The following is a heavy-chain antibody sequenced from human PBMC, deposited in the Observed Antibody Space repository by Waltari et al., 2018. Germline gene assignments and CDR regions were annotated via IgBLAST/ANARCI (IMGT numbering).Heavy chain of an antibody. J-gene: IGHJ5*02. V-gene: IGHV3-30*07. CDR3: ARDGYSGHLDP. D-gene: IGHD5-12*01. CDR2: ISYDGSKK. CDR1: GFSLHSFA. Sequence: QAQLVESGGGAVQPGRSLRPSCAASGFSLHSFALHWVRQAPGKGPEWLAVISYDGSKKCYAESVKGRFTISRDNSKNVVYLQVDSLRPEDTAVYYCARDGYSGHLDPWGQGTLVTVSS.